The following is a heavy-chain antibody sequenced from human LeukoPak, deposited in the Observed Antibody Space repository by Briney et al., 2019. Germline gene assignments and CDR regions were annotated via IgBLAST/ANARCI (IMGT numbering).Heavy chain of an antibody. J-gene: IGHJ4*02. Sequence: PGRSLRLSCAASGFTFSSYGMHWVRQAPGKGLEWVAVIPYDGSNKYYADSVKGRFTISRDNSKNTLYLQMNSLRAEDTAVYYCAKVRSGSYYWGGFDYWGQGTLVTVSS. CDR3: AKVRSGSYYWGGFDY. V-gene: IGHV3-30*18. CDR2: IPYDGSNK. D-gene: IGHD1-26*01. CDR1: GFTFSSYG.